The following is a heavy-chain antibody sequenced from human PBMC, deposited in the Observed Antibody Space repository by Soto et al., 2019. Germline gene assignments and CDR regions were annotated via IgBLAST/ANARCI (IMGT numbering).Heavy chain of an antibody. CDR2: INPSGGST. J-gene: IGHJ6*02. D-gene: IGHD3-3*01. Sequence: ASVKVSCKASGYTFTSYYMHWVRQAPGQGLEWMGIINPSGGSTSYAQKFQGRVTMTRDTSTSTVYMELSSLRSEDTAVYYCAREGGGFLEWLLPGYGMDVWGQGTTVTVS. CDR3: AREGGGFLEWLLPGYGMDV. V-gene: IGHV1-46*01. CDR1: GYTFTSYY.